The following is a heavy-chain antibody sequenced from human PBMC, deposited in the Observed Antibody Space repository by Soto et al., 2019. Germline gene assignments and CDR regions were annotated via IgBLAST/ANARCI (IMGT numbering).Heavy chain of an antibody. V-gene: IGHV3-23*01. D-gene: IGHD6-19*01. CDR2: ISASGGST. CDR1: GFTFSSYA. Sequence: EVQLLESGGGLVQPGGSLRLSCAASGFTFSSYAMSWVRQAPGKGLEWVSVISASGGSTYYGDSVKGRFTISRDNSKNTLYLQMNSLRAEDTAVYYCATELIGTGLAEGLGYWGQGSLVTVSS. CDR3: ATELIGTGLAEGLGY. J-gene: IGHJ4*02.